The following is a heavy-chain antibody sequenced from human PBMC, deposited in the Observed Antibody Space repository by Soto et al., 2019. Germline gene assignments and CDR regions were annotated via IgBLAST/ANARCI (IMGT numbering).Heavy chain of an antibody. CDR1: GFTFSSYW. Sequence: EVQLVESGGGLVQPGGSLRLSCAASGFTFSSYWMSWVRQAPGKGLEWVANIKQDGSEKYYVDSVKGRFTISRDNAKHSLYLQMNSLRAEDTAVYYCARGRPDIVVVPAALNFDYWGQGTLVTVSS. V-gene: IGHV3-7*01. D-gene: IGHD2-2*01. CDR3: ARGRPDIVVVPAALNFDY. J-gene: IGHJ4*02. CDR2: IKQDGSEK.